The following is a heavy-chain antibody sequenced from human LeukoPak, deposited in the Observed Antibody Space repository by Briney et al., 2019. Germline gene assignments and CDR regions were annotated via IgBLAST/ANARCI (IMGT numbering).Heavy chain of an antibody. CDR3: AKGRSSWSILPLDY. V-gene: IGHV3-23*01. CDR2: ISGSGDST. Sequence: TGGSLRLSCAASGFTFSSYAMSWVRQAPGKGLEWVSAISGSGDSTYYADSVKGRFTISRDNSKNTLYLQMNSLRAEDTAVYYCAKGRSSWSILPLDYWGQGTLVTVSS. CDR1: GFTFSSYA. D-gene: IGHD6-6*01. J-gene: IGHJ4*02.